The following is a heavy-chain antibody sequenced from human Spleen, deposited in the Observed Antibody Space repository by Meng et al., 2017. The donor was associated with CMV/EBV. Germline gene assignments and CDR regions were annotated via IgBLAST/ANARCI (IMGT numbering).Heavy chain of an antibody. CDR3: ASGGGFAVKIVF. D-gene: IGHD3-16*01. J-gene: IGHJ4*02. CDR1: GVSISPYY. Sequence: SETLCLTCTFSGVSISPYYWTWVRQPPGKGLEWIGYVDYDGDTYYNPSLRSRVTISVDTSKNQFPLKVNSVTAADTAVYYCASGGGFAVKIVFWGQGALVTVSS. V-gene: IGHV4-59*01. CDR2: VDYDGDT.